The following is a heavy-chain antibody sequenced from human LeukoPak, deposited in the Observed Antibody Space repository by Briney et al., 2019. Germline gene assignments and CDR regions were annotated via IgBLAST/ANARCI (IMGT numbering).Heavy chain of an antibody. J-gene: IGHJ4*02. V-gene: IGHV1-18*04. Sequence: ASVKVSCKASGYTFTSYGISWVRQAPGQGLEWMGWISAYNGNTSYAQKFQGRVTMTRDTSTSTVYMELSSLRSEDTAVYYCARVRDDSSGYYYRYWGQGTLVTVSS. D-gene: IGHD3-22*01. CDR1: GYTFTSYG. CDR3: ARVRDDSSGYYYRY. CDR2: ISAYNGNT.